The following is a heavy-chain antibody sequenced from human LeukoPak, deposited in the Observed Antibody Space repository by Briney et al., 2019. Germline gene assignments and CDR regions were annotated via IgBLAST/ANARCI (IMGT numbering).Heavy chain of an antibody. V-gene: IGHV4-34*01. CDR2: INHSGST. CDR3: ARRRWYYYGSGSRLDY. Sequence: PSETLSLTCAVYGGSFSGYYWSWIRQPPGKGLEWIGEINHSGSTNYNPSLKSRVTISVDTSKNQFSLKLSSVTAADTAVYYCARRRWYYYGSGSRLDYWGQGTLVTVSS. J-gene: IGHJ4*02. CDR1: GGSFSGYY. D-gene: IGHD3-10*01.